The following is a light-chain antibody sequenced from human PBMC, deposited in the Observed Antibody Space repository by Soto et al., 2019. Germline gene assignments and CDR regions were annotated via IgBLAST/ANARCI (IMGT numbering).Light chain of an antibody. Sequence: QSVLTQPASVSGSPGQSSTISCTGTSSDVGSYNLVSWYQQHPGKAPKVMIYEVSKRPSGVPNRFSGSKSGNTASLTISGFQAEDEADYYCCSYAGSSTYVFGTGTKVTVL. CDR1: SSDVGSYNL. V-gene: IGLV2-23*02. CDR2: EVS. J-gene: IGLJ1*01. CDR3: CSYAGSSTYV.